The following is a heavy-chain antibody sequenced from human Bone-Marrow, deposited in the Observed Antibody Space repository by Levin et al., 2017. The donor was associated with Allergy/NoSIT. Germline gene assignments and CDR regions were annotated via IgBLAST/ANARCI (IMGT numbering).Heavy chain of an antibody. CDR3: AKNRYKDMPTGLDH. D-gene: IGHD2-8*02. CDR2: ISGSGHTT. J-gene: IGHJ4*02. Sequence: GESLKISCSISGFIFSDYDMTWVRQAPGKGLEWVFTISGSGHTTYYADSVKGRFTISRDNSKNTLFLHVDSLRADDTAVYYCAKNRYKDMPTGLDHGGQGTLVTVSS. CDR1: GFIFSDYD. V-gene: IGHV3-23*01.